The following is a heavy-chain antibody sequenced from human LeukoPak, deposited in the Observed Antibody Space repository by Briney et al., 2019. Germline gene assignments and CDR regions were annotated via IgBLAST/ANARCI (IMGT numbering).Heavy chain of an antibody. CDR1: GFTFSSYG. V-gene: IGHV3-30*18. J-gene: IGHJ4*02. CDR3: AKQMRTMAVAARLDY. CDR2: ISYDGSNK. Sequence: QPGGSLRLSCAASGFTFSSYGMHWVRQAPGKGLEWVAVISYDGSNKYYADSVKGRFTISRDSSKNTLYLQMNSLRAEDTAVYYCAKQMRTMAVAARLDYWGQGTLVTVSS. D-gene: IGHD6-19*01.